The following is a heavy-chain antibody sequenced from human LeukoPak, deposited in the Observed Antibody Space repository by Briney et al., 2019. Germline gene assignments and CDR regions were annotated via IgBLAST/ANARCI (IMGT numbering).Heavy chain of an antibody. V-gene: IGHV4-59*08. D-gene: IGHD6-19*01. CDR3: ARLHSSGWYYSYSNGMDG. CDR1: GASIGSYY. CDR2: IYYSGGT. J-gene: IGHJ6*02. Sequence: SAALSFSCTAAGASIGSYYWSWLRQPPGKGLEWIGIIYYSGGTNYNPSLKSRVTISVDTSNSQVSLKLSSVTSADTAVYYCARLHSSGWYYSYSNGMDGWGQGTRSPSP.